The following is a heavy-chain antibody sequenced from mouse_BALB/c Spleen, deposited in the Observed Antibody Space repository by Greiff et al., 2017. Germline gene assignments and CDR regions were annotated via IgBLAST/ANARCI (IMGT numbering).Heavy chain of an antibody. V-gene: IGHV5-4*02. J-gene: IGHJ4*01. CDR3: AREDGNYAAMDY. CDR2: ISDGGSYT. CDR1: GFTFSDYY. D-gene: IGHD2-1*01. Sequence: EVQLVESGGGLVKPGGSLKLSCAASGFTFSDYYMYWVRQTPEKRLEWVATISDGGSYTYYPDSVKGRFTISRDNAKNNLYLQMSSLKSEDTAMYYCAREDGNYAAMDYWGQGTSVTVSS.